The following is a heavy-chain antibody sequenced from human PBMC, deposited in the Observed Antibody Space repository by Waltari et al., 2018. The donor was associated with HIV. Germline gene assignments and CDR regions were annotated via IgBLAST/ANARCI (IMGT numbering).Heavy chain of an antibody. V-gene: IGHV3-23*01. D-gene: IGHD4-17*01. CDR2: ISGRGDTT. Sequence: QLLESGGGLVQQGGSVRLSCAASGFTFRVCAMNWVRQAPGKGLEWVSRISGRGDTTNYADSVKGRFTISRDNSKNTLSLQINSLRVDDTAVYYCATLYSDYGDYWGQGALVNVSS. J-gene: IGHJ4*02. CDR1: GFTFRVCA. CDR3: ATLYSDYGDY.